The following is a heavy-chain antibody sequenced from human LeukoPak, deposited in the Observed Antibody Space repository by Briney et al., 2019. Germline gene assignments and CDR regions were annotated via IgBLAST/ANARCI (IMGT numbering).Heavy chain of an antibody. D-gene: IGHD6-19*01. CDR1: EFTYG. Sequence: GGSLRLSCAASEFTYGMNWVRQAPGKGLGWVASISSSSSSYIYYADSVKGRFTISRDNAKSSLYLQMDSLRAEDTAVYYCARDAGGSGWRPYYFDYWGQGTLVTVSS. CDR3: ARDAGGSGWRPYYFDY. J-gene: IGHJ4*02. V-gene: IGHV3-21*01. CDR2: ISSSSSSYI.